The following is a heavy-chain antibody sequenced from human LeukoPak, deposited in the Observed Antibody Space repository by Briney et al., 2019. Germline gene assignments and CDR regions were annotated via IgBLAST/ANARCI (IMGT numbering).Heavy chain of an antibody. CDR2: ISGNGGST. J-gene: IGHJ4*02. CDR1: GFTFSSYA. V-gene: IGHV3-23*01. D-gene: IGHD4-23*01. CDR3: AKWSPFGGNPGY. Sequence: GGSLRLSCAASGFTFSSYAMSWVRQAPGKGLEWVSAISGNGGSTYYADSVKGRFTISRDNSKNTLYLHMNSLRAEDTAVYYCAKWSPFGGNPGYWGQGTLVTVSS.